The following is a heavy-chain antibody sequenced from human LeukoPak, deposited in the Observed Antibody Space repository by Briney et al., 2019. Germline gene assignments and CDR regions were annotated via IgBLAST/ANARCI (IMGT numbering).Heavy chain of an antibody. CDR1: GYTFTSYG. V-gene: IGHV1-18*01. D-gene: IGHD3-3*01. CDR2: ISAYNGNT. CDR3: ARSSLEYYDFWSGYRYYFDY. J-gene: IGHJ4*02. Sequence: ASVKVSCKASGYTFTSYGISWVRQAPGQGLEWMGWISAYNGNTNYAQKLQGRVTMTTDTSTSTAYMELRSLRSDDTAVYYCARSSLEYYDFWSGYRYYFDYWGQGTLVTVSS.